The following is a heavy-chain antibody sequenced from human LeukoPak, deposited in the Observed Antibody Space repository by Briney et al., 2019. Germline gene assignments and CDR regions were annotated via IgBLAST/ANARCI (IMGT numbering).Heavy chain of an antibody. CDR3: ARHRKMPRNFDL. D-gene: IGHD1-14*01. CDR2: INHSGST. V-gene: IGHV4-34*01. Sequence: SETLSLTCAVYGGSFSGYYWSWIRQPPGKGLEWIGEINHSGSTNYNPSLKSRVTISVDTSKNQSSLKLSSVTAADTAVYYCARHRKMPRNFDLWGRGTLVTVSS. CDR1: GGSFSGYY. J-gene: IGHJ2*01.